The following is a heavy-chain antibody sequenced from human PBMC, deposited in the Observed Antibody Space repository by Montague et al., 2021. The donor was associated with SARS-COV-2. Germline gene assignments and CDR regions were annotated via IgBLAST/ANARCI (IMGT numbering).Heavy chain of an antibody. Sequence: SETLSLTCAISGGSVSNYYWSWIRQPPGKGLEWIGEVNHSGTTIYNPSVKSGVTISEDTSKNQFYLRLNSVTAADTAVYYCARGRRAVVVPGAGAAGCALDIWGQGTMVTVSS. CDR2: VNHSGTT. CDR3: ARGRRAVVVPGAGAAGCALDI. CDR1: GGSVSNYY. V-gene: IGHV4-34*01. J-gene: IGHJ3*02. D-gene: IGHD2-2*01.